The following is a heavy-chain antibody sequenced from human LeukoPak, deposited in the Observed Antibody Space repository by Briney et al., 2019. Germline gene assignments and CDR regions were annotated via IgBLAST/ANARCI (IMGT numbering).Heavy chain of an antibody. CDR1: GFTFSSYA. CDR3: XRDDIVVVVAKFDY. J-gene: IGHJ4*02. V-gene: IGHV3-30-3*01. D-gene: IGHD2-15*01. CDR2: ISYDGSNK. Sequence: PGGSLRLSCAASGFTFSSYAMHWVRQAPGKGLEWVAVISYDGSNKYYADSVKGRFTISRDNSKNTLYLQMNSLRAEDTAVYYXXRDDIVVVVAKFDYWGQGTLVTVSS.